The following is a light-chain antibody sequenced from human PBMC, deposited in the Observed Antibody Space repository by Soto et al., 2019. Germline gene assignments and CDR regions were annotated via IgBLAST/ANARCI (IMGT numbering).Light chain of an antibody. V-gene: IGLV1-44*01. Sequence: GTPGQRVSISCSGSSSNIGSHPVNWYQQLPGTAPKLLLYGDNQRPSGVPDRFSGSKSGTSASLAISGLQSEDEAHYYCASWDNSMNGLYVFGNWTQVTVL. CDR2: GDN. J-gene: IGLJ1*01. CDR1: SSNIGSHP. CDR3: ASWDNSMNGLYV.